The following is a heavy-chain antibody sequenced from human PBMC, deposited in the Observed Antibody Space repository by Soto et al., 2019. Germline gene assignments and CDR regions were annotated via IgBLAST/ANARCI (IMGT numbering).Heavy chain of an antibody. CDR2: ISGSGGST. CDR1: GFTFSSYA. Sequence: EVQLLESGGGLVQPGGSLRLSCAASGFTFSSYAMSWVRQAPGKGLEWVSAISGSGGSTYYADSVKGRFTISRDNSKNTLDLQMNSLRAEDTAVYYCASHGYGSGWWKFDPWGQGTLVTVSS. D-gene: IGHD6-19*01. J-gene: IGHJ5*02. V-gene: IGHV3-23*01. CDR3: ASHGYGSGWWKFDP.